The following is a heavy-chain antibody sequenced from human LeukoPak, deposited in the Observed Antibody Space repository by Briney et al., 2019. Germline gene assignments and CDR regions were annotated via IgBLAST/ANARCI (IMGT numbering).Heavy chain of an antibody. CDR3: AREGGSTYYYGSGSYMAYFDY. Sequence: GGSLRLSCAASGFTFSSYWMSWVRQAPGKGLEWVANIKQDGSEKYYVDSVKGRFTISRDNAKNSLYLQMNSLRAEDTAVYYCAREGGSTYYYGSGSYMAYFDYWGQGTLVTVSS. V-gene: IGHV3-7*01. J-gene: IGHJ4*02. CDR2: IKQDGSEK. CDR1: GFTFSSYW. D-gene: IGHD3-10*01.